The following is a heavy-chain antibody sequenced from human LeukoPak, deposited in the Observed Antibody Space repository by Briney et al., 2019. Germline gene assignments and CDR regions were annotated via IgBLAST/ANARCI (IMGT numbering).Heavy chain of an antibody. CDR1: GYTFTNYG. CDR3: ARDGHRRYHYDSSGREDAFDM. V-gene: IGHV1-18*01. CDR2: ISGYNGYT. J-gene: IGHJ3*02. D-gene: IGHD3-22*01. Sequence: ASVKVSCKASGYTFTNYGISWVRQAPGQGLEWMGWISGYNGYTNYAQKLQGRVTMTTDTSTSTAYMEVRSLGSDDTAVYYCARDGHRRYHYDSSGREDAFDMWGQGTMVTVSS.